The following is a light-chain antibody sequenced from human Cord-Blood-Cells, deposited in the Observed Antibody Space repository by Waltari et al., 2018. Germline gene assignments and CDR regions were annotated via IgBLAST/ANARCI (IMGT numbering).Light chain of an antibody. J-gene: IGLJ2*01. Sequence: QSALTPPAPVAGSPGPAITIPFTGTHRGLGSYKLFSWYQQHPGKAPKPSIYEGSKRPPGFSIRSAGSRSGNTASLTTSGLKAEKEADYYCCSYAGRSTVVFGGGTKLTVL. CDR2: EGS. V-gene: IGLV2-23*01. CDR3: CSYAGRSTVV. CDR1: HRGLGSYKL.